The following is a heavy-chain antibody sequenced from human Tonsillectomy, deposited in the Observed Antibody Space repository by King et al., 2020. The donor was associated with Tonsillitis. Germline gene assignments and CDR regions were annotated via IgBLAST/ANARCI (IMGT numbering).Heavy chain of an antibody. J-gene: IGHJ4*01. CDR1: GFTFSSYG. CDR2: ISYDGSNK. D-gene: IGHD2-15*01. V-gene: IGHV3-30*18. Sequence: QLVQSGGGVVQPGRSLRLSCAASGFTFSSYGMHWVRQAPGKGLEWVAVISYDGSNKYDADSVKGGFTISRDNSKNTLYLQMNSLRAEDTAVYYRAKDVYTLSSESCFGVDYWRNRTLVTVSS. CDR3: AKDVYTLSSESCFGVDY.